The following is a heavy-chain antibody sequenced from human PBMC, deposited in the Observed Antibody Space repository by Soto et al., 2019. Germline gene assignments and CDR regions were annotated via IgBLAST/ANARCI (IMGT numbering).Heavy chain of an antibody. CDR2: IYYSGST. D-gene: IGHD6-19*01. V-gene: IGHV4-59*12. Sequence: SETLSLTCTVSGGSISSYYWSWIRQPPGKGLEWIGYIYYSGSTNYNPSLKSRVTISVDTSKNQFSLKLSSVTAEDTAVYYCVRDGSTGWHFDSWGQGTLVTVSS. CDR1: GGSISSYY. CDR3: VRDGSTGWHFDS. J-gene: IGHJ4*02.